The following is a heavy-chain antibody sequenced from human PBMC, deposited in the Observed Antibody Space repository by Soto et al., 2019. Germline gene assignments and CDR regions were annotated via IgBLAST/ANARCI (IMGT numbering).Heavy chain of an antibody. CDR1: GFTFSSYA. D-gene: IGHD3-9*01. J-gene: IGHJ6*02. CDR3: ARAKMRDILYYGMDV. Sequence: PGGSLRLSCAASGFTFSSYAMHWVRQAPGKGLEWVAVISYDGSNKYYADSVKGRFTISRDNSKNTLYLQMNSLRAEDTAVYYCARAKMRDILYYGMDVWGQGTTVTVSS. CDR2: ISYDGSNK. V-gene: IGHV3-30-3*01.